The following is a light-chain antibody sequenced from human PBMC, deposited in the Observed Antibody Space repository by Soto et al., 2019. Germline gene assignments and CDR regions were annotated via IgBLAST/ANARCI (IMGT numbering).Light chain of an antibody. CDR3: QQYDSYPQT. Sequence: DIQMTQSPSTLSASVGDRVTITCRASQSINSWLAWYQQKPGKAPNLLIYDASSLESGVPSRFSGSGSGTEFTLTISSLQPDDFATYYCQQYDSYPQTFGQGTKVDIK. CDR1: QSINSW. J-gene: IGKJ1*01. V-gene: IGKV1-5*01. CDR2: DAS.